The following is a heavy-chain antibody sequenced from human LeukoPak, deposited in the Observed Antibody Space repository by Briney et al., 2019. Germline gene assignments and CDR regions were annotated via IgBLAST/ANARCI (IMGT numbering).Heavy chain of an antibody. CDR1: GGSISSYY. CDR2: IYYSGST. Sequence: SETLSLTCTVSGGSISSYYWSWIRQPPGRGLEWIGYIYYSGSTNYNPSLKSRVTISVDTSKNQFSLKLSSVTAADTAVYYCARGAVGATPYYYYYGMDVWGQGTTVTVSS. V-gene: IGHV4-59*01. D-gene: IGHD1-26*01. CDR3: ARGAVGATPYYYYYGMDV. J-gene: IGHJ6*02.